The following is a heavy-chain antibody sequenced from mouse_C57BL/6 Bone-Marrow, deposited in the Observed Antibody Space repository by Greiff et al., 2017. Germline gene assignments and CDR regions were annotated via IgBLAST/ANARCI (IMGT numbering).Heavy chain of an antibody. CDR2: IHPSDSDT. V-gene: IGHV1-74*01. J-gene: IGHJ3*01. CDR1: GYTFTSYW. Sequence: QVQLQQPGAELVQPGASVKVSCKASGYTFTSYWMHWVKQRPGQGLEWIGRIHPSDSDTNYNQKFKGKATLTVDKSSSTAYMQLRSLTSEDSAVYYCAINLPWCAYWGQGTLVTVSA. CDR3: AINLPWCAY.